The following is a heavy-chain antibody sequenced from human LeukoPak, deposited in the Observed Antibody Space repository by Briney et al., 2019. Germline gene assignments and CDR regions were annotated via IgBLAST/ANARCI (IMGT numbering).Heavy chain of an antibody. Sequence: SVKVSCKASGGTFSSYAISWVRQAPGQGLEWMGRIIPILGIANYAQKFQGRVTITADESTSTAYMELSSLRSEDTAVYYCARDSRAPGYCSGGSCPLGFDPWGQGTLVTVSS. CDR2: IIPILGIA. CDR1: GGTFSSYA. J-gene: IGHJ5*02. V-gene: IGHV1-69*04. D-gene: IGHD2-15*01. CDR3: ARDSRAPGYCSGGSCPLGFDP.